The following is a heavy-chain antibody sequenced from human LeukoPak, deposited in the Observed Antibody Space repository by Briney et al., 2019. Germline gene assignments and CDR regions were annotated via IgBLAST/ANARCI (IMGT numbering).Heavy chain of an antibody. CDR1: GFTFSNYW. D-gene: IGHD3-3*01. Sequence: PGGSLRLSCAASGFTFSNYWMSWVRQAPGKGLEWVANIKQDGSEKYYVDSVKGRFTISRDNAKNSLYLQMNSLRAEDTAVYYCARSNDHYDFWSGYYIFDYWGQGTLVTVSS. CDR2: IKQDGSEK. CDR3: ARSNDHYDFWSGYYIFDY. J-gene: IGHJ4*02. V-gene: IGHV3-7*01.